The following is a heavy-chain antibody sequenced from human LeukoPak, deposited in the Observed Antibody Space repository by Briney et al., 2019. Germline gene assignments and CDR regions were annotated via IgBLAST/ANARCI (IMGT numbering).Heavy chain of an antibody. D-gene: IGHD3-3*01. CDR2: TYYRSKWYN. Sequence: SQTLSLTCAISGDSVSINSAAWSWIRQSPSRGLEWLGRTYYRSKWYNDYAVSVKSRITINPDTSKNQFSLQLNSVTPEDTAVYYCARGSYYDFWSGSKYYFDYWGQGTLVTVSS. V-gene: IGHV6-1*01. CDR1: GDSVSINSAA. CDR3: ARGSYYDFWSGSKYYFDY. J-gene: IGHJ4*02.